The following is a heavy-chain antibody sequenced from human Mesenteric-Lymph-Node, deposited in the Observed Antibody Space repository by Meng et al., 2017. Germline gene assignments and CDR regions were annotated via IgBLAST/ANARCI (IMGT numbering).Heavy chain of an antibody. Sequence: GSLRLSCTVSGGSISSGSYYWGWIRQPPGKGLEWIGNIYYRGATYYNPSLKSRVTISVDTPKNQFSLNLSSVTATDTAVYYCARSGYYYDSIADYWDQGTLVTVSS. CDR3: ARSGYYYDSIADY. D-gene: IGHD5-12*01. J-gene: IGHJ4*02. CDR2: IYYRGAT. V-gene: IGHV4-39*07. CDR1: GGSISSGSYY.